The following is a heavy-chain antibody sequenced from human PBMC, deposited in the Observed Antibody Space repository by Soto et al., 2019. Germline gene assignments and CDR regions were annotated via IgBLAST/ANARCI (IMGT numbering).Heavy chain of an antibody. D-gene: IGHD2-15*01. CDR1: GFTFDDYG. CDR3: ARSRSGGYPYFHH. Sequence: GGSLRLSCASSGFTFDDYGMNWVREAPGKGLQWVSGINWNGGSTGYADSVKGRFTISRDNAKSSLYLQMNSLRAEDTALYYCARSRSGGYPYFHHWGQGTLVTVSS. V-gene: IGHV3-20*04. CDR2: INWNGGST. J-gene: IGHJ1*01.